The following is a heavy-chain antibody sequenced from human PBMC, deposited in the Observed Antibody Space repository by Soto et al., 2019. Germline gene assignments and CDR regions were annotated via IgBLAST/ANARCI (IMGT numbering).Heavy chain of an antibody. CDR1: GFSFSEYT. CDR3: AKFRSIAAQDFDY. D-gene: IGHD6-6*01. V-gene: IGHV3-30*18. CDR2: ISYDGSNK. J-gene: IGHJ4*02. Sequence: PGGSLRLSCVASGFSFSEYTLSWVRQAPGKGLEWVAVISYDGSNKYYADSVKGRFTISRDNSKNTLYLQMNSLRAEDTAVYYCAKFRSIAAQDFDYWGQGTLVTVSS.